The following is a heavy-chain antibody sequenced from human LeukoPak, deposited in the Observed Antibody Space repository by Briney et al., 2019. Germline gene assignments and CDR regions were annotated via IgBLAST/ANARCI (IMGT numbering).Heavy chain of an antibody. J-gene: IGHJ4*02. CDR1: GGSFSGYD. Sequence: SETLSLTCTVYGGSFSGYDWTWIRQSPGRGLEWIGEIIHSGRSNYNPSLKSRITLSVDASRNQFSLNLNSVTAADTALYYCAMGAVLMGYASFDYWGQGTLVTVCS. V-gene: IGHV4-34*12. CDR2: IIHSGRS. CDR3: AMGAVLMGYASFDY. D-gene: IGHD2-8*01.